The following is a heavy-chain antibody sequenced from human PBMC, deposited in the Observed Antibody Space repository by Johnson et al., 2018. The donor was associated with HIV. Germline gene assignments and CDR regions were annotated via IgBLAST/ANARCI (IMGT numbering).Heavy chain of an antibody. J-gene: IGHJ3*02. CDR3: ARAPDYYDSSPTAFDI. Sequence: QLVESGGGLVQPGGSLRLSCAASGFTVSSNYMSWVRQAPGKGLEWVSVIYSGGSTYYADSVKGRFTISRDNSKNTLYLQMNSLRAEDTAVYYCARAPDYYDSSPTAFDIWGQGTMVTVSS. V-gene: IGHV3-66*02. D-gene: IGHD3-22*01. CDR1: GFTVSSNY. CDR2: IYSGGST.